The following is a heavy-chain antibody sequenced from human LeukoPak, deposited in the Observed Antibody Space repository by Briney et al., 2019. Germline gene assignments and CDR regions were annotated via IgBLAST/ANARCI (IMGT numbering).Heavy chain of an antibody. Sequence: PSETLSLTCIVSGASISSYYWTWIRQPPGKGLQFIGYVSHGGYITYNPSLRSRVSISVDSSQNHFSPHLNSVTAADTALYYCAGAGDYVGADAFDVWGQGSLVIVSS. J-gene: IGHJ3*01. CDR3: AGAGDYVGADAFDV. CDR1: GASISSYY. V-gene: IGHV4-59*01. D-gene: IGHD4-17*01. CDR2: VSHGGYI.